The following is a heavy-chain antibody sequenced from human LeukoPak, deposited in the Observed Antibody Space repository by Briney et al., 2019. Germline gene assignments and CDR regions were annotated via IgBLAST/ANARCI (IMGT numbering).Heavy chain of an antibody. V-gene: IGHV4-39*07. J-gene: IGHJ4*02. CDR3: ARVVITYYYDSSGRIYYSDY. CDR2: IYYSGST. CDR1: GGSISSSSYY. D-gene: IGHD3-22*01. Sequence: SETLSLTCTVSGGSISSSSYYWGWIRQPPGKGLEWIGSIYYSGSTYYNPSLKSRVTISVDTSKNQFSLKLSSVTVADTAVYYCARVVITYYYDSSGRIYYSDYWGQGTLVTVSS.